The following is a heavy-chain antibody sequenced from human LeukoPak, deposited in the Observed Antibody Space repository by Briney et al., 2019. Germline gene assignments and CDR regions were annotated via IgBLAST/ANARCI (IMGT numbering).Heavy chain of an antibody. D-gene: IGHD3-9*01. J-gene: IGHJ4*02. CDR1: GFTFSSYS. Sequence: GGSLRLSCAASGFTFSSYSMHWVRQAPGKRLEYVSVINYNGGTAFYANSVEGRFTISRDNSKNTLYLQMNSLRAEDTAVYYCARTYNIRYFDTWGQGTLVTVSS. CDR3: ARTYNIRYFDT. V-gene: IGHV3-64*04. CDR2: INYNGGTA.